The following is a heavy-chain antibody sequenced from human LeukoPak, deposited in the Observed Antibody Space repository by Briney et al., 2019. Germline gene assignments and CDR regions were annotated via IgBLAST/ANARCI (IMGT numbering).Heavy chain of an antibody. Sequence: GSLRLSCAASGFTFSSYSMNWVRQAPGKGLEWVSSISSDSNYIYYTGSVKGRFTISRDNAKNLLYLQMNSLRVEDTAVYYCARAPTVLVGYCSSSSCQADYWGQGTLVTVSS. CDR2: ISSDSNYI. CDR3: ARAPTVLVGYCSSSSCQADY. J-gene: IGHJ4*02. V-gene: IGHV3-21*01. CDR1: GFTFSSYS. D-gene: IGHD2-2*01.